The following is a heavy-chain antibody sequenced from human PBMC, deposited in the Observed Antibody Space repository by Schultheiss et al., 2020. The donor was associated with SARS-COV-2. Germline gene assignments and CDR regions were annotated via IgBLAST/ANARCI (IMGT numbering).Heavy chain of an antibody. D-gene: IGHD6-6*01. V-gene: IGHV3-33*08. CDR3: ARDREQLVRGGYYFDY. Sequence: GGSLRLSCAASGFTFSSYGMHWVRQAPGKGLEWVAVILYDGSNKYYADSVKGRFTISRDNSKNTLYLQMNSLRAEDTAVYYCARDREQLVRGGYYFDYWGQGTLVTVSS. CDR1: GFTFSSYG. J-gene: IGHJ4*02. CDR2: ILYDGSNK.